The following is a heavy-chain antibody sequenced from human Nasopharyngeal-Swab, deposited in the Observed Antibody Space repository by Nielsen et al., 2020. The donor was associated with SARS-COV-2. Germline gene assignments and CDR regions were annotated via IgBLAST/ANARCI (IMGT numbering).Heavy chain of an antibody. CDR1: GGSSSSGGYS. Sequence: SEPLSLTCAVAGGSSSSGGYSWSWIRQPPGKGLEWIGEINHSGSTNYNPSLKSRVTISVDTSKNQFSLKLSSVTAADTAVYYCARENVWGQGTTVTVSS. V-gene: IGHV4-34*01. CDR3: ARENV. CDR2: INHSGST. J-gene: IGHJ6*02.